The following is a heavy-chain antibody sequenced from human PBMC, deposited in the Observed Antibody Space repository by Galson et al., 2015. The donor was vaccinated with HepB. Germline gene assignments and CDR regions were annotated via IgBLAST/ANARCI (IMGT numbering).Heavy chain of an antibody. Sequence: SVKVSCKASGYTFTSYGISWVRQAPGQGLEWMGWISAYNGNTNYAQKLQGRVTMTTDTSTSTAYMELRSLRSDDTAVYYCAISTVARGAFDIWGQGTMVTVSS. CDR1: GYTFTSYG. CDR3: AISTVARGAFDI. V-gene: IGHV1-18*04. D-gene: IGHD4-11*01. J-gene: IGHJ3*02. CDR2: ISAYNGNT.